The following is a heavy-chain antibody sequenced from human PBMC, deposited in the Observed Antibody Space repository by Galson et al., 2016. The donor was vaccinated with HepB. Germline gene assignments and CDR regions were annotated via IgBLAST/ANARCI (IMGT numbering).Heavy chain of an antibody. J-gene: IGHJ5*01. V-gene: IGHV4-31*03. CDR1: GGSITDANVH. D-gene: IGHD3-16*01. Sequence: TLSLTCSVSGGSITDANVHWTWIRHHPRKGLEWLGHIFYTGTTYHNPSLKSRVIISVDTAKNQFSLRVTSVNVADTGIHYCARDTSLGGIDSWGQGTLVTVSS. CDR2: IFYTGTT. CDR3: ARDTSLGGIDS.